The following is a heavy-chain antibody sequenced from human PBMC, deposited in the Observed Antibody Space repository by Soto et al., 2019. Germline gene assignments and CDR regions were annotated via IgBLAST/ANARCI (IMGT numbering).Heavy chain of an antibody. CDR2: IIPIFGTA. V-gene: IGHV1-69*01. D-gene: IGHD3-10*01. J-gene: IGHJ6*02. CDR3: ARDRHYYGSGSHELGGMDV. Sequence: QVQLVQSGAEVKKPGSSVKVSCKASGGTFSSYAISWVRQAPGQGLEWMGGIIPIFGTANYAQKFQGRVTITADESTSTAYMELSSLRSEDTAVYYCARDRHYYGSGSHELGGMDVWGQGTTVTVSS. CDR1: GGTFSSYA.